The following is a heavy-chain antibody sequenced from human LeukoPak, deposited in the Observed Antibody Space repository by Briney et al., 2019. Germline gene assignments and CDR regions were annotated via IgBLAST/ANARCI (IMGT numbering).Heavy chain of an antibody. CDR2: IYYSGST. CDR1: GGSISSYY. V-gene: IGHV4-59*12. CDR3: ARDPSPTYSSGWYFDY. Sequence: PSETLSLTCTVSGGSISSYYWSWIRQPPGKGLEWIGYIYYSGSTNYNPSLKSRVTISVDTSKNQFSLKLSSVTAADTAVYYCARDPSPTYSSGWYFDYWGQGTLVTVSS. D-gene: IGHD6-19*01. J-gene: IGHJ4*02.